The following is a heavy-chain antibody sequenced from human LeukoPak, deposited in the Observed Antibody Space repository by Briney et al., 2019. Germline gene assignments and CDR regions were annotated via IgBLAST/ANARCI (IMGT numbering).Heavy chain of an antibody. J-gene: IGHJ4*02. D-gene: IGHD1-26*01. CDR2: IYHSGST. CDR1: VAPTAIIST. CDR3: ARVAAGKYFDY. V-gene: IGHV4-39*07. Sequence: PSETLSPPSLFLVAPTAIISTTWAWSPNPPGKGLEWIGEIYHSGSTNYNPSLKSRVIISVDKSKNQFSLKLSSVTAADTAVYYCARVAAGKYFDYWGQGTLVTVSS.